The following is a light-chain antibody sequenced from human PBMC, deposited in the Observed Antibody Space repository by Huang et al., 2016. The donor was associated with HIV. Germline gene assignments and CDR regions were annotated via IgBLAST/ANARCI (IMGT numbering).Light chain of an antibody. V-gene: IGKV3-15*01. J-gene: IGKJ1*01. Sequence: ETVMTQSPATLSVSPGERATLSCRASQSVRDNLAWYQQRPGQAPRLLIYGAANRAACIPARFRGNGSATEFTLTISSLQSDDFAVYYCHQYNNWPPEWTFAQGTRVDIK. CDR2: GAA. CDR3: HQYNNWPPEWT. CDR1: QSVRDN.